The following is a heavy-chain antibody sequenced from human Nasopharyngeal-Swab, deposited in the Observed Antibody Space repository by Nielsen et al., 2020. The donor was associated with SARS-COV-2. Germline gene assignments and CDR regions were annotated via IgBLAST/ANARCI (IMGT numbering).Heavy chain of an antibody. CDR2: IYYSGST. D-gene: IGHD6-19*01. J-gene: IGHJ4*02. CDR1: GGSISSYY. CDR3: ASGMPPYSSQQWLVPAFDY. V-gene: IGHV4-59*01. Sequence: SETLSLTCTVSGGSISSYYWSWIRQPPGKGLEWIGYIYYSGSTNYNPSLKSRVTISVDTSKNQFSLKLSSVTAADTAVYYCASGMPPYSSQQWLVPAFDYWGQGTLVTVSS.